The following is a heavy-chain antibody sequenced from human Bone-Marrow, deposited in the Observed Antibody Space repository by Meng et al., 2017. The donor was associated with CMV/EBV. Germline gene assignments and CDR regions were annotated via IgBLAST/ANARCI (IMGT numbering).Heavy chain of an antibody. CDR3: ARGIVGATADY. Sequence: GGSLRLSCAASGFTFSDYSMNWVRQAPGKGLECVSCISASNYRYYADSVKGRFTISRDNAKNSLYLQMNRLRADDTAVYYCARGIVGATADYWGQGTLVTFSS. CDR1: GFTFSDYS. J-gene: IGHJ4*02. D-gene: IGHD1-26*01. V-gene: IGHV3-21*01. CDR2: ISASNYR.